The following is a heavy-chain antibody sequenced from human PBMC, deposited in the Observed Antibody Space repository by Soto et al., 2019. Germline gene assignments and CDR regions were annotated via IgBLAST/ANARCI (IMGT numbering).Heavy chain of an antibody. Sequence: QVHLVESGGGLVKPGGSLRLSCAASGFTFRDYYMSWIRQAPGKGLECVSYITGSGSIIYYADSVKGRFTISRDNSKNSLYLQMDGLRAEDTAVYYCARYPGGLSNRINYYYMDVWGKGTTVTVSS. D-gene: IGHD1-20*01. J-gene: IGHJ6*03. CDR3: ARYPGGLSNRINYYYMDV. V-gene: IGHV3-11*01. CDR2: ITGSGSII. CDR1: GFTFRDYY.